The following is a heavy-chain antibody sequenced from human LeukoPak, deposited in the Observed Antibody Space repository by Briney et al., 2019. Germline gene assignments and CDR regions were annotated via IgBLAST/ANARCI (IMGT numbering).Heavy chain of an antibody. CDR1: GFTFSSYA. Sequence: PGGSLRLSCAASGFTFSSYAMHWVRQAPGKGLEWVAVISYDGSNEYYADSVKGRFTISRDNSKNTLYLQMNSLRAEDTAVYYCARDRPLWELAFDIWGQGTMVTVSS. J-gene: IGHJ3*02. CDR3: ARDRPLWELAFDI. D-gene: IGHD1-26*01. CDR2: ISYDGSNE. V-gene: IGHV3-30-3*01.